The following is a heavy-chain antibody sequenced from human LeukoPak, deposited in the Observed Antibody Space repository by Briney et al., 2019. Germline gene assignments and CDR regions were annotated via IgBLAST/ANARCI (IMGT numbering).Heavy chain of an antibody. CDR1: GFTFSSYG. V-gene: IGHV3-48*01. CDR3: AREGQLEIPLIYWYFDL. CDR2: ISSSSSII. D-gene: IGHD1-1*01. J-gene: IGHJ2*01. Sequence: PGGSLRFSCAGSGFTFSSYGMNWVRQAPGKGLEWVSYISSSSSIIDYAESLKGRFTISRDNAENSLYLQVNSLRAEDTAVYYCAREGQLEIPLIYWYFDLWGRGTLVTVSS.